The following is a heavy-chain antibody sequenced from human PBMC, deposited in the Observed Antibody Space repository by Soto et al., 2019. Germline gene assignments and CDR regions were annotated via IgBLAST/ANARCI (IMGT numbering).Heavy chain of an antibody. CDR2: ISYDGSNK. Sequence: PGGSLRLSCAASGFTFSSYGMHWVRQAPGKGLEWVAVISYDGSNKYYADSVKGRFTISRDNSKNTLYLQMNSLRAEDTAVYYCAKSAYGGNSGYFDYWGQGTLVTVSS. CDR1: GFTFSSYG. D-gene: IGHD4-17*01. V-gene: IGHV3-30*18. CDR3: AKSAYGGNSGYFDY. J-gene: IGHJ4*02.